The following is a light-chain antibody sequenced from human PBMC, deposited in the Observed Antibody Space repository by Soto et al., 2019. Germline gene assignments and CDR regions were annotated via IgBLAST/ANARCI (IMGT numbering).Light chain of an antibody. J-gene: IGKJ5*01. CDR1: QSVSSN. Sequence: TQSPATLSVSPGERATLSCRASQSVSSNLAWYQQKPGQAPRLLIYGASTRATGIPDKFSGSGSGIDFTLTIDGLEPEDFAVYYCQQYGYSPITFGQGTRLEIK. CDR3: QQYGYSPIT. V-gene: IGKV3-20*01. CDR2: GAS.